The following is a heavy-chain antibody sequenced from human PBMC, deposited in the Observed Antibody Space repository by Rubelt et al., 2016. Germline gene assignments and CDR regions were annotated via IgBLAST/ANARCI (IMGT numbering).Heavy chain of an antibody. J-gene: IGHJ4*02. Sequence: QVQLQQWGAGLLKPSETLSLTCAVYGGSFSGHYWSWIRQPPGKGLEWIGEINHSGSTNYNPSLKSRGTISVDTSKNQFSLKLSSVTAADTAVYYCARGKEGLGVTMMDYWGQGTLVTVSS. CDR1: GGSFSGHY. D-gene: IGHD3-22*01. V-gene: IGHV4-34*01. CDR2: INHSGST. CDR3: ARGKEGLGVTMMDY.